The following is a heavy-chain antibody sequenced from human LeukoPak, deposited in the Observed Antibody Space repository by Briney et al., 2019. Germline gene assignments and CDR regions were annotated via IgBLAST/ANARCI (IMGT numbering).Heavy chain of an antibody. Sequence: GRSLRLSCAASGFTFSSYGMHWVRQAPGKGLEWVAVISYDGSNKYYADSVKGRFTISRDNSKNTLYLQMNSLRAEDTAVYYCAKCGATWIRLWSFDYWGQGTLVTVSS. V-gene: IGHV3-30*18. D-gene: IGHD5-18*01. J-gene: IGHJ4*02. CDR2: ISYDGSNK. CDR3: AKCGATWIRLWSFDY. CDR1: GFTFSSYG.